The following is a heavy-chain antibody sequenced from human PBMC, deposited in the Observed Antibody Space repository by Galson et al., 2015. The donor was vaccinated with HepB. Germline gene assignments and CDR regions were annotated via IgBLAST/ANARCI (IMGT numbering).Heavy chain of an antibody. V-gene: IGHV3-23*01. Sequence: SLRLSCAASGFTFSSYAMSWVRQAPGKGLEWVSAISGSGGSTYYADSVKGRFTISRDNSKNTLYLQMNSLRAEDTAVYYCAKARSGLYQLLYRIGFDAFDIWGQGTMVTVSS. CDR1: GFTFSSYA. J-gene: IGHJ3*02. CDR3: AKARSGLYQLLYRIGFDAFDI. CDR2: ISGSGGST. D-gene: IGHD2-2*02.